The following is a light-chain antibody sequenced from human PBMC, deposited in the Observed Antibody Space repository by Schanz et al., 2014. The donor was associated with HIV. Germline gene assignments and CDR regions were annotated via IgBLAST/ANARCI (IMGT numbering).Light chain of an antibody. CDR2: ATS. J-gene: IGKJ2*01. Sequence: DIQLTQSPSFLSASVGDRITITCRASQGFGSYLAWYQQKPGKAPKLLIYATSTLQNGVPSRFSGSGSGTSFTLTISSLQSDDFATYYCQQYNVYSYTFGQGTKLEI. CDR1: QGFGSY. V-gene: IGKV1-9*01. CDR3: QQYNVYSYT.